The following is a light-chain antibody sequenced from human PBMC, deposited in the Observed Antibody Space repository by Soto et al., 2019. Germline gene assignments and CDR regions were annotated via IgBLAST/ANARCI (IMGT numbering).Light chain of an antibody. CDR2: KAS. J-gene: IGKJ2*01. V-gene: IGKV1-39*01. CDR1: QNIRNY. CDR3: QQSHSTPYT. Sequence: DIQMTQSPSSLSASVGDRVTIPCRASQNIRNYLNWYQQKPGKAPKLLIFKASNLQSELPSRFSGSGSGTDFNVTISSLKPEAFATYYCQQSHSTPYTFGPGTKLEIK.